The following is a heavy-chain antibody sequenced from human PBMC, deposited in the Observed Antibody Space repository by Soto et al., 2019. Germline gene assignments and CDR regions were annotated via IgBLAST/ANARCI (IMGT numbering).Heavy chain of an antibody. CDR1: GFTFVDHG. J-gene: IGHJ3*01. CDR2: ISWDGTYT. Sequence: EVQLVESGGGLVQPGRSLRLSCAASGFTFVDHGMHWVRQAPGQGLEWISGISWDGTYTGYADSVKGRFTISRDNAKKYMYLQMNSLRVEDTALYYCTKDEGSCSSISCKDAFDYWRLGTMVTVS. CDR3: TKDEGSCSSISCKDAFDY. V-gene: IGHV3-9*01. D-gene: IGHD2-2*01.